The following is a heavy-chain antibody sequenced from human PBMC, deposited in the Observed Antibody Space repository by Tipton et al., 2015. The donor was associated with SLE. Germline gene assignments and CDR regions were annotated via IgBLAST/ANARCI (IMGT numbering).Heavy chain of an antibody. J-gene: IGHJ2*01. D-gene: IGHD4-17*01. CDR3: ARRAVTNDWYFDL. CDR2: IYTGGDT. V-gene: IGHV3-23*03. CDR1: GFIFSSYA. Sequence: SLRLSCAASGFIFSSYALGWVRQAPGKGLEWVSVIYTGGDTYYADSVKGRLTISRDNSKNTVYLQMNSLRPEDTAAYYCARRAVTNDWYFDLWGRGTLVTVSS.